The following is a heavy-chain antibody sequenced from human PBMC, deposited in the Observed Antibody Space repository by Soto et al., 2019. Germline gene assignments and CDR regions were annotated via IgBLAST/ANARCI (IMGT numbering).Heavy chain of an antibody. Sequence: QVQLVQSGAEVKKTGASVKVSCKTSGYTFTRFGISWVRQAPGQGLEWMGWISGYNGNTIAAQKGQDRVTRTRDTSTNNFDMELRSLKSGDPAVDFCARDFEAGGQLLGGSDYWGQGTLVTVSS. CDR3: ARDFEAGGQLLGGSDY. J-gene: IGHJ4*02. CDR1: GYTFTRFG. CDR2: ISGYNGNT. V-gene: IGHV1-18*01. D-gene: IGHD6-6*01.